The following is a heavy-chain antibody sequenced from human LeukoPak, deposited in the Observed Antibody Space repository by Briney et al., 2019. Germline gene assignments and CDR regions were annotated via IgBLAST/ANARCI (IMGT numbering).Heavy chain of an antibody. D-gene: IGHD6-13*01. CDR3: AKRGIAAAASFDY. CDR1: GFTFSSYA. Sequence: PGGSLRLSCAASGFTFSSYAMSWVRQAPGKGLEWVSTISGSGDSTYYADSVKGRFAISRDNSKNTLYLQVTSLRAEDTAVYYCAKRGIAAAASFDYWGQGTLVTVSS. CDR2: ISGSGDST. J-gene: IGHJ4*02. V-gene: IGHV3-23*01.